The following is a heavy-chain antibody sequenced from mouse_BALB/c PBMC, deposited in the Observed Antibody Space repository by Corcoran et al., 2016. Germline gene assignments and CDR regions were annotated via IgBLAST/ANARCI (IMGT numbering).Heavy chain of an antibody. Sequence: EVQLQQSGPELVKPGASMKISCKASGYSFTGYTMNWVKQSHGENLEWIGLINPYNGGTSYNQKFKGKATLTVDKSSSTAYMELLSLTSEDSAVYYCGASTTAYFDYWGQGTTLTVSS. D-gene: IGHD1-2*01. CDR1: GYSFTGYT. CDR3: GASTTAYFDY. V-gene: IGHV1-18*01. CDR2: INPYNGGT. J-gene: IGHJ2*01.